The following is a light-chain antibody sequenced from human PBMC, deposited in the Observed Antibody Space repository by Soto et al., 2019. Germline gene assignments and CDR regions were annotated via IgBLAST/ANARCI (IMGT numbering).Light chain of an antibody. Sequence: DIQMTQSPSSLSASVGDRVTITCRASQSISKYLNWYHQKPGKAPKLLIYAASNLQSGVPSRFSGGGSGTDFNLTINSLQPEDSATYYCQQSYSSPGTFGPGTKVHIK. CDR3: QQSYSSPGT. J-gene: IGKJ3*01. CDR1: QSISKY. V-gene: IGKV1-39*01. CDR2: AAS.